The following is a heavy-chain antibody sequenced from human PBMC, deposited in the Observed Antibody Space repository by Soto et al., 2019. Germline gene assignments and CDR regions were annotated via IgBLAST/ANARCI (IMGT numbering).Heavy chain of an antibody. J-gene: IGHJ3*02. V-gene: IGHV1-18*01. D-gene: IGHD3-22*01. CDR1: GYTFTSYG. CDR2: ISAYNGNT. CDR3: ARTPEAYDRRGAFDI. Sequence: QVQLVQSGAEVKKPGASVKVSCKASGYTFTSYGISWVRQAPVQGLEWMGWISAYNGNTNYAKKRQCRVTMTTDTSTSTAYMALRSLRVVETAVYDCARTPEAYDRRGAFDICSQGTMVTVSS.